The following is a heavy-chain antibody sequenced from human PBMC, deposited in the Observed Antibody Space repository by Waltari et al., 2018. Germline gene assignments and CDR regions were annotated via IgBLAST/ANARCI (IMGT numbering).Heavy chain of an antibody. D-gene: IGHD6-6*01. CDR3: ARGDSSSSFNWFDP. CDR2: INHSGST. J-gene: IGHJ5*02. Sequence: QVQLQQWGAGLLKPSENLSLTCAVYGGSFSGYYWSWICQPPGKGREWIGEINHSGSTNYNPSLKSRITKSIDTSKNHFCLELGSVTAADTAVYYAARGDSSSSFNWFDPWGQGTLVTVSS. V-gene: IGHV4-34*01. CDR1: GGSFSGYY.